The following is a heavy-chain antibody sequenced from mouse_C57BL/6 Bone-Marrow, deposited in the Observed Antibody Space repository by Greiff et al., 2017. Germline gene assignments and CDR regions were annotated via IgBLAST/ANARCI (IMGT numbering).Heavy chain of an antibody. V-gene: IGHV1-81*01. J-gene: IGHJ1*03. D-gene: IGHD2-4*01. CDR2: IYPRSGNT. Sequence: QVQLQQSGAELARPGASVKLSCKASGYTFPSYGISWVKQRTGQGLEWIGEIYPRSGNTYYNEKFKGKATLTADQSSSTAYMGLRSLTSEDSAVYFCARLRLRRSWNCDVWGTGTTGTVSS. CDR1: GYTFPSYG. CDR3: ARLRLRRSWNCDV.